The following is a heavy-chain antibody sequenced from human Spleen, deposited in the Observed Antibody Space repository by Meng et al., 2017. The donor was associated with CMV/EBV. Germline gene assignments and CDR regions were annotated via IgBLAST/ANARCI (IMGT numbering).Heavy chain of an antibody. CDR2: IYHSGST. D-gene: IGHD2-2*01. CDR3: ARDRRVQLLSNWFDP. J-gene: IGHJ5*02. V-gene: IGHV4-38-2*02. Sequence: SETLSLTCTVSGYSISSGYYWGWIRQPPGKGLEWIGSIYHSGSTYYNPSLKSRVTISVDTSKNQFSLKLSSVTAADTAVYYCARDRRVQLLSNWFDPWGQGTLVTVSS. CDR1: GYSISSGYY.